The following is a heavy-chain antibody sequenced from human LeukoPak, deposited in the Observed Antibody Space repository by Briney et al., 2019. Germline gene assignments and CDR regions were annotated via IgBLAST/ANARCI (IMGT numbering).Heavy chain of an antibody. CDR3: ARSPTTVTTNGYMDV. CDR1: GYTFTSYY. CDR2: INPSGGST. Sequence: ASVKVSCKASGYTFTSYYMHWVRQAPGQGLEWMGIINPSGGSTSYAQKFQGRVTMTRDTSASTAYMELSSLRSEDMAVYYCARSPTTVTTNGYMDVWGKGTTVTVSS. J-gene: IGHJ6*03. D-gene: IGHD4-17*01. V-gene: IGHV1-46*01.